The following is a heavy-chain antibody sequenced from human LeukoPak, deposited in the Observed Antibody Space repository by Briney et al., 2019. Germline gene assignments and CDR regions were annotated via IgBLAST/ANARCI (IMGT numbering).Heavy chain of an antibody. D-gene: IGHD3-10*01. CDR1: GHKSTSND. Sequence: SLKDSCKASGHKSTSNDSKWMWPATGQGIEWMRWMNPNSGNTGYAQKFQGRVTMTRNTSISTAYMELSSLRSEDTAVYYCASVAPSTKGRASRGYYYYYMDVWGKGTTVTVSS. V-gene: IGHV1-8*01. J-gene: IGHJ6*03. CDR2: MNPNSGNT. CDR3: ASVAPSTKGRASRGYYYYYMDV.